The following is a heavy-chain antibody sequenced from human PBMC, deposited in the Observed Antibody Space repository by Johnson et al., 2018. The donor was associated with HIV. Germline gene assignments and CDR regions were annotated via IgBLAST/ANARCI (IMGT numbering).Heavy chain of an antibody. V-gene: IGHV3-23*04. Sequence: VQLVESGGGLVQPGGSLRLSCAASVFTFSSYAMSWVRQAPGKGLEWVSAISGSGGSTYYADSVKGRFTISRDNSKNTLYLQMNSLRAEDTAVYYCAKTHYSSGYYGWLDAFDIWGQGTMVTVSS. J-gene: IGHJ3*02. CDR2: ISGSGGST. D-gene: IGHD3-22*01. CDR1: VFTFSSYA. CDR3: AKTHYSSGYYGWLDAFDI.